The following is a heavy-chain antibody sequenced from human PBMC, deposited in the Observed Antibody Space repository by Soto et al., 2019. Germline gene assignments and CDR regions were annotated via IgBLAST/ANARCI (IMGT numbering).Heavy chain of an antibody. D-gene: IGHD2-8*01. CDR3: ARGDSTDCSIGVCSFFYNHDMDV. Sequence: QVQLVQSGAEVKKPGASVKVSCKASGYSFTDYHIHWVRQAPGQGLEWLGRINPQSGGTSTAQKFQGAVTMTTDTSISTASMEPTRLTSDDTAIYYCARGDSTDCSIGVCSFFYNHDMDVWGQGTTVTVSS. V-gene: IGHV1-2*06. J-gene: IGHJ6*02. CDR1: GYSFTDYH. CDR2: INPQSGGT.